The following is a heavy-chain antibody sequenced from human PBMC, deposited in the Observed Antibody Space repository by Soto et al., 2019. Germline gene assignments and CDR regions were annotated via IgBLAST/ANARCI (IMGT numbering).Heavy chain of an antibody. D-gene: IGHD6-13*01. Sequence: GGSLRLSCAASGFTFSSYAMSWVRQAPGKGLEWVSAISGSGGSTYYADSVKGRFTISRDNSKNTLYLQMNSLRAEDTAVYYCAKDNAAAAGTLGYYYYGMDVWGQGTTVTVSS. CDR1: GFTFSSYA. J-gene: IGHJ6*02. V-gene: IGHV3-23*01. CDR3: AKDNAAAAGTLGYYYYGMDV. CDR2: ISGSGGST.